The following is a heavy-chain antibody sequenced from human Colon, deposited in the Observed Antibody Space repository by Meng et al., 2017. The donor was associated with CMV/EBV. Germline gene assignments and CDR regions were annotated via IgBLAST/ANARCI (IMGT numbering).Heavy chain of an antibody. CDR1: GDSISGRSYY. Sequence: QLQEPGPGLVKPSETLSLPCTASGDSISGRSYYWGWIRQPPGKGLEWIASIYYTGNDYHNPSLKSRVTISIDTSNNQFSLRLTSVTAADTAVYYCARMALHWYFDLWGRGTLVTVSS. CDR2: IYYTGND. D-gene: IGHD5-24*01. J-gene: IGHJ2*01. CDR3: ARMALHWYFDL. V-gene: IGHV4-39*07.